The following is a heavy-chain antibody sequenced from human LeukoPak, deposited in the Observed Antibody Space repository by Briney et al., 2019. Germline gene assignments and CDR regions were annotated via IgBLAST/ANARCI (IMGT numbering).Heavy chain of an antibody. Sequence: PSETLSLTCTVSGGSISSSSYYWGWIRQPPGKGLEWIGSIYYSGSTYYNPSLKSRVTISVDTSKNQFSLKLSSVTAADTAVYYCARVHSGSYGYGMDVWGQGTTVTVSS. CDR1: GGSISSSSYY. J-gene: IGHJ6*02. CDR3: ARVHSGSYGYGMDV. V-gene: IGHV4-39*01. CDR2: IYYSGST. D-gene: IGHD1-26*01.